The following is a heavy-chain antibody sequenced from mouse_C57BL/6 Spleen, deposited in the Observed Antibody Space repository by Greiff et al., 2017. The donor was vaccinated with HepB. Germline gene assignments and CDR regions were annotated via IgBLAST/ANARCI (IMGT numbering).Heavy chain of an antibody. CDR3: ARGIYYGYDVGAMDY. D-gene: IGHD2-2*01. CDR1: GYSITSGYD. Sequence: DVKLVESGPGMVKPSQSLSLTCTVTGYSITSGYDWHWIRHFPGNKLEWMGYISYSGSTNYNPSLKSRISITHDTSKNHFFLKLNSVTTEDTATYYCARGIYYGYDVGAMDYWGQGTSVTVSS. V-gene: IGHV3-1*01. J-gene: IGHJ4*01. CDR2: ISYSGST.